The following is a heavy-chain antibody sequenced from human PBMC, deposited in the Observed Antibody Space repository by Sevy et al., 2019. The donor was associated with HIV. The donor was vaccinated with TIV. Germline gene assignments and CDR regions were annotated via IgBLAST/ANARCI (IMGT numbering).Heavy chain of an antibody. D-gene: IGHD2-2*01. CDR2: ISGSGGST. V-gene: IGHV3-23*01. CDR3: AKDRYIVVVPAATEAFDY. CDR1: GLTFSSYA. Sequence: GGSLRLSCAASGLTFSSYAMSWVRQAPGKGLEWVSAISGSGGSTYYADSVKGRFTISRDNSKNTLYLQMNSLRAEDTAVYYCAKDRYIVVVPAATEAFDYWGQGTLVTVSS. J-gene: IGHJ4*02.